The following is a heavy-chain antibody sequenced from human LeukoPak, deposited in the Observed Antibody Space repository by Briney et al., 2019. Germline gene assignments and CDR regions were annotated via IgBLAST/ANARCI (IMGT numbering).Heavy chain of an antibody. CDR3: ARGSRDAFDI. Sequence: GGSLRLSCAASGFTFSSYPLNWVRQAPGKGLEWVSSISTSNTYIYYADSLQGRFTISRDNAKNSLYLQMNSLRAEDTAVYYCARGSRDAFDIWGQGTMVTVSS. CDR1: GFTFSSYP. V-gene: IGHV3-21*01. CDR2: ISTSNTYI. J-gene: IGHJ3*02.